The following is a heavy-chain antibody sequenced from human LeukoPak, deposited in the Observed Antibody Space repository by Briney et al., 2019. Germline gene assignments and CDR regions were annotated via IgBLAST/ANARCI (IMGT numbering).Heavy chain of an antibody. J-gene: IGHJ5*02. CDR3: ARESNYHGSGTGWFDP. D-gene: IGHD3-10*01. CDR2: IYTSGST. Sequence: SETLSLTCTVSGGSIYSYHWSWIRHPAGRGLEWIGRIYTSGSTNYNPSLKSRVTMSVDTSKNQFSLKLSSVTAADTAVYYCARESNYHGSGTGWFDPWGQGTLVTVSS. V-gene: IGHV4-4*07. CDR1: GGSIYSYH.